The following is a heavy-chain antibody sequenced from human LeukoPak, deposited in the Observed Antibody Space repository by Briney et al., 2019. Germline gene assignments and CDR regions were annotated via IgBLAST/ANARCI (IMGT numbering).Heavy chain of an antibody. J-gene: IGHJ4*02. D-gene: IGHD3-22*01. CDR3: ARGSGDYYDSSGYYSPFDY. Sequence: SETLSLTCAVYGGSFSGYYWSWIRQPPGKGLEWIGEINHSGSTNYNPSLKSRVTISVDTSKNQFSLKLSSVTAADTAVYYCARGSGDYYDSSGYYSPFDYWGQGTLVTVSS. CDR1: GGSFSGYY. V-gene: IGHV4-34*01. CDR2: INHSGST.